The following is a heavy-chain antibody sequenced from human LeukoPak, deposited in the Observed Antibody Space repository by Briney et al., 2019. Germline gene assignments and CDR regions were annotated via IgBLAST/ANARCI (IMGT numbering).Heavy chain of an antibody. Sequence: GESLKISCKGSGYSFTSYWIGWVRQMPGKGLEWMGIIYPGDSDTRYSPSFQGQVTISADKSISTAYLQRSSLKASDTAMYYCARQTSSWYVHYYYYMDVWGKGTTVTVSS. J-gene: IGHJ6*03. D-gene: IGHD6-13*01. CDR3: ARQTSSWYVHYYYYMDV. CDR2: IYPGDSDT. V-gene: IGHV5-51*01. CDR1: GYSFTSYW.